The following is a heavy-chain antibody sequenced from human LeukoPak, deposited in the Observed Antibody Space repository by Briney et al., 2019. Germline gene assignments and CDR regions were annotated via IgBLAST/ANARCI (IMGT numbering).Heavy chain of an antibody. D-gene: IGHD3-3*01. Sequence: GSLRLSCAASGFTFSSYEMNWVRQAPGKGLEWIGEINHSGSTNYNPSLKSRVTISVDTSKNQFSLKLSSVTAADTAVYYCARGRFQDAFDIWGQGTMVTVSS. V-gene: IGHV4-34*01. CDR1: GFTFSSYE. J-gene: IGHJ3*02. CDR2: INHSGST. CDR3: ARGRFQDAFDI.